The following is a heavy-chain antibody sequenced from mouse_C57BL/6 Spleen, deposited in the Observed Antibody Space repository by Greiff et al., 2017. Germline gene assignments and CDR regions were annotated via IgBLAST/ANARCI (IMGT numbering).Heavy chain of an antibody. D-gene: IGHD1-1*01. CDR1: GFTFSSYA. CDR3: ARESGSTYFDY. CDR2: ISDGGSYT. J-gene: IGHJ2*01. V-gene: IGHV5-4*01. Sequence: DVQLVESGGGLVKPGGSLKLSCAASGFTFSSYAMSWVRQTPEKRLEWVAAISDGGSYTYYPDNVKGRFTISRDNAKNNLYLQMSHLKSEDTAMYYCARESGSTYFDYWGQGTTLTVSS.